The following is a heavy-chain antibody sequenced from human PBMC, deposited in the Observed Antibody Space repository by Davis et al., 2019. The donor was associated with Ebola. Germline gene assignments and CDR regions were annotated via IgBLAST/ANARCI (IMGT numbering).Heavy chain of an antibody. J-gene: IGHJ2*01. V-gene: IGHV3-21*04. CDR1: GFTFSSYW. Sequence: PGGSLRLSCAASGFTFSSYWMHWVRQAPGKGLEWVSSISSSSSYIYYADSVKGRFTISRDNAKNSLYLQMNSLRAEDTAVYYCAKDRGWANWNFDLWGRGTLLTVSS. CDR2: ISSSSSYI. D-gene: IGHD3-10*01. CDR3: AKDRGWANWNFDL.